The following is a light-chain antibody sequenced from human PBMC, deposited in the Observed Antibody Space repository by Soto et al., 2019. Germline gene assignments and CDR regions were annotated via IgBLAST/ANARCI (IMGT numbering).Light chain of an antibody. CDR2: EVS. Sequence: QSALTQPAYVSGSPGQSITIYCTATSSDVGAYNYVSWYQQHPGKAPKLMIFEVSNRPSGVSISFSGSKSGNTASLTISGLQAEDEADYYCSSYTRNSPWVFGGGTKLTVL. CDR1: SSDVGAYNY. J-gene: IGLJ3*02. V-gene: IGLV2-14*01. CDR3: SSYTRNSPWV.